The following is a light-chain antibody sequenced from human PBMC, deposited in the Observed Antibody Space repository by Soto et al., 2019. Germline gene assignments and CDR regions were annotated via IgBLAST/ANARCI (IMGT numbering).Light chain of an antibody. CDR3: QQGYSTPWT. V-gene: IGKV1-39*01. J-gene: IGKJ1*01. CDR1: QSIGTY. Sequence: DIQMTQSPSSLSASVGDRVTITCRASQSIGTYLHWYQQKPGKAPKLLFYAASNLQSGVPSRFSGSGSGTDFTLTMNSLQPEDFATYYCQQGYSTPWTFGQGTKVEIK. CDR2: AAS.